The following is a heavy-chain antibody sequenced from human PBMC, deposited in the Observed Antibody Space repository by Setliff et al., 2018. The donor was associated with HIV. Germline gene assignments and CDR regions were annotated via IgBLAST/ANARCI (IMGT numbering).Heavy chain of an antibody. D-gene: IGHD2-15*01. CDR2: FDPEDGET. V-gene: IGHV1-24*01. J-gene: IGHJ6*04. CDR3: ARDSRDIVVVIAPEPEPYYYYGMDV. CDR1: GYILTELS. Sequence: ASVKVSCKVSGYILTELSMHWVRQAPGKGLEWMGGFDPEDGETIYTQKFQGRVTMTEDTSTDTAYMELSSLRSEDTAVYYCARDSRDIVVVIAPEPEPYYYYGMDVWGEGTTVTVSS.